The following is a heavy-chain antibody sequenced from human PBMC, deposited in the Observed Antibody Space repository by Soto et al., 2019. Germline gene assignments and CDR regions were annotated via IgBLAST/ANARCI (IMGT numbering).Heavy chain of an antibody. V-gene: IGHV3-74*01. CDR1: GFTFSTYW. CDR2: ITGDGSNT. Sequence: EVQLVESGGGLVQPGGSLRLSCAASGFTFSTYWMHWIRQGPGKGLVWVSRITGDGSNTNYADSEEGRFTISRDNAKNTVYLQINSLRVEDTAVYYCARGGYGAWYCDLRGRGTLLTVSS. J-gene: IGHJ2*01. CDR3: ARGGYGAWYCDL. D-gene: IGHD5-18*01.